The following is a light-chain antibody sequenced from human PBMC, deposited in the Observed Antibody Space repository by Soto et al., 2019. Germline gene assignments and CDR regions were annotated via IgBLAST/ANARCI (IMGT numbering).Light chain of an antibody. CDR1: RSNIGAGYD. V-gene: IGLV1-40*01. J-gene: IGLJ3*02. CDR3: QSYDSSLSGWV. CDR2: ANN. Sequence: QSVLTQPPSLSGAPGQRVTISCTGSRSNIGAGYDVHWYQQLPGTAPKLLIYANNIRPSGVPDRFSGSKSGTSASLAITGLQAEDEADYYCQSYDSSLSGWVFGGGTKLTVL.